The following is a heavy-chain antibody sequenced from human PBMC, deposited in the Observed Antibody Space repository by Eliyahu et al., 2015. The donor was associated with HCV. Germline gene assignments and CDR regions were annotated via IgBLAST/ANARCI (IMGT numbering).Heavy chain of an antibody. D-gene: IGHD5-12*01. CDR1: GGSISSSSYY. CDR3: ARLGSGGYDQFGVDY. CDR2: SYYCGRT. Sequence: QLQLQESGPGLVKPSETLSLTCTVSGGSISSSSYYWGWIRQPPRKGLVGRGGSYYCGRTSYNPSLKSRVTISVDTSKNQFSLKLSSVTAADTAVYYCARLGSGGYDQFGVDYWGQGTLVTVSS. V-gene: IGHV4-39*01. J-gene: IGHJ4*02.